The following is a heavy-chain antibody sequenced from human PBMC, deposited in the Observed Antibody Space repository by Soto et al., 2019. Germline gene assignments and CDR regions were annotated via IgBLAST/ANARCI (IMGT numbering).Heavy chain of an antibody. J-gene: IGHJ6*02. Sequence: GGSLRLSCAASGFAFSGYGMHWVRQAPGKGLEWVTTIWHDGTNKYYAESVKGRFTISRDNSKNTLYLQMNSLRAEDTAVYYCARDLGGMDVRGQGTTVTVPS. CDR3: ARDLGGMDV. CDR1: GFAFSGYG. V-gene: IGHV3-33*01. CDR2: IWHDGTNK. D-gene: IGHD7-27*01.